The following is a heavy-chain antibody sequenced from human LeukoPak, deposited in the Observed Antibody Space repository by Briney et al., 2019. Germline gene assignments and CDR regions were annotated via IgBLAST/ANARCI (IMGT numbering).Heavy chain of an antibody. CDR2: INPSGGST. Sequence: ASVKVSCKASGYTFTSYGISWVRQAPGQGLEWMGIINPSGGSTSYAQKFQGRVTMTRDTSTSTVYMELSSLRSEDTAVYYCARDRSVTMVRGVIAYWGQGTLVTVSS. D-gene: IGHD3-10*01. J-gene: IGHJ4*02. CDR1: GYTFTSYG. V-gene: IGHV1-46*01. CDR3: ARDRSVTMVRGVIAY.